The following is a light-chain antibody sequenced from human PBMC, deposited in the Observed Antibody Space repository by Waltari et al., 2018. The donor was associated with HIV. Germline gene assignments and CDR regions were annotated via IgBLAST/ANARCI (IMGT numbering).Light chain of an antibody. CDR3: AAWDDTLTVV. J-gene: IGLJ2*01. CDR2: RNN. Sequence: CSGTSSNIGTNYVYWYQQFPGTAPKLLIYRNNKRPSGVPDRFSGSKSGTSASLAISGLRSDDEADYYCAAWDDTLTVVFGGGTKLTVL. CDR1: SSNIGTNY. V-gene: IGLV1-47*01.